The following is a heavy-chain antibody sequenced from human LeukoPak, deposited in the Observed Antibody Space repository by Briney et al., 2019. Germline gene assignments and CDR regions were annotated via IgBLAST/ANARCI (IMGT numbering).Heavy chain of an antibody. D-gene: IGHD3-10*01. CDR2: IYSSGTI. Sequence: PSETLSLTCSVSGGSISSYYWSWIRQPAGKGLEWIGRIYSSGTITYNPSLQSRVTMSVDTSKNEFSLKMSSVTAADTAVYYCTRDSGTTGEVKFDPWGQGTLVADSS. CDR3: TRDSGTTGEVKFDP. J-gene: IGHJ5*02. V-gene: IGHV4-4*07. CDR1: GGSISSYY.